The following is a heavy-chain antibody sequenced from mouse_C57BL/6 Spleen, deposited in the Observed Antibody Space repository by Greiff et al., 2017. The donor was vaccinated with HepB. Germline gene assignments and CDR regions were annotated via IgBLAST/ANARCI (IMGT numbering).Heavy chain of an antibody. CDR1: GYAFSSYW. J-gene: IGHJ3*01. V-gene: IGHV1-80*01. Sequence: VQLQQSGAELVKPGASVKISCKASGYAFSSYWMNWVKQRPGKGLEWIGQIYPGDGDTNYNGKFKGKATLTADKSSSTAYMQLSSLTTEDSAVYYCARSGVYYGSSYEGFAYWGQGTLVTVSA. D-gene: IGHD1-1*01. CDR3: ARSGVYYGSSYEGFAY. CDR2: IYPGDGDT.